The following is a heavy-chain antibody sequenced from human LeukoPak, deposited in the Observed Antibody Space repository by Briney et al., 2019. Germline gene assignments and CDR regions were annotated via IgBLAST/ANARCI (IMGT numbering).Heavy chain of an antibody. J-gene: IGHJ4*02. Sequence: NPSETLSPTCTVSGGSISSYYWSWIRQPPGKGLEWIGYIYYSGSTNYNPSLKSRVTISVDTSKNQFSLKLSSVTAADTAVYYCARGIRDSSGYYYGVFDYWGQGTLVTVSS. D-gene: IGHD3-22*01. CDR3: ARGIRDSSGYYYGVFDY. CDR2: IYYSGST. CDR1: GGSISSYY. V-gene: IGHV4-59*01.